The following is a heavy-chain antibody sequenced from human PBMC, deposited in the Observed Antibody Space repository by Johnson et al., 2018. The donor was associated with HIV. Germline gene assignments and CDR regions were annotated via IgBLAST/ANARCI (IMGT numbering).Heavy chain of an antibody. CDR3: AKVLKAGGRMNDGFDI. V-gene: IGHV3-33*06. J-gene: IGHJ3*02. CDR2: IWYDGSNK. Sequence: QVQLVESGGGVVQPGRSLRLSCAASGFTFSSYGMHWVRQAPGKGLEWVAVIWYDGSNKYYADSVKGRFTISRDNSKNTLYLQMNSLRAEDTAVYYCAKVLKAGGRMNDGFDIWGQGTLVTVSS. D-gene: IGHD1-26*01. CDR1: GFTFSSYG.